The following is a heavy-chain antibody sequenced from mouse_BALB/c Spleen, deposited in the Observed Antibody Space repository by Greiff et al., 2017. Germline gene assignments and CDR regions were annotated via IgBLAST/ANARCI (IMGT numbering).Heavy chain of an antibody. CDR2: ISSGGGNT. D-gene: IGHD1-2*01. V-gene: IGHV5-9*03. CDR3: ARGGVLRPYYAMDY. J-gene: IGHJ4*01. Sequence: EVQGVESGGGLVKPGGSLKLSCAASGFTFSSYTMSWVRQTPEKRLEWVATISSGGGNTYYPDSVKGRFTISRDNAKNNLYLQMSSLRSEDTALYYCARGGVLRPYYAMDYWGQGTSVTVSS. CDR1: GFTFSSYT.